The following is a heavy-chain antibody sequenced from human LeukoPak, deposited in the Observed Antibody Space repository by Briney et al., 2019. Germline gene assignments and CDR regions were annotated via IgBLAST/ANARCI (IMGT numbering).Heavy chain of an antibody. J-gene: IGHJ4*02. CDR1: GFTFSSYG. CDR2: ISWDGGST. CDR3: AKVFLRRDGYKSSYFDY. V-gene: IGHV3-43D*03. D-gene: IGHD5-24*01. Sequence: GGSLRLSCAASGFTFSSYGMHWVRQAPGKGLEWVSLISWDGGSTYYADSVKGRFTISRDNSKNSLYLQMNSLRAEDTALYYCAKVFLRRDGYKSSYFDYWGQGTLVTVSS.